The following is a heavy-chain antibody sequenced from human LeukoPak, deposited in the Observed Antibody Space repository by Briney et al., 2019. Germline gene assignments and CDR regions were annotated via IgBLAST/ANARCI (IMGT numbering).Heavy chain of an antibody. CDR3: ARASSRWSVVDFQH. J-gene: IGHJ1*01. D-gene: IGHD6-13*01. Sequence: SETLSLTFTVPGDSISRYYWIWIRQPPGKGLEWIGYIYYSGSTNYNPSLKSRVTISVDTSKNQFSLKLSSVTAADTAVNYCARASSRWSVVDFQHWGRGALVSVSS. CDR2: IYYSGST. V-gene: IGHV4-59*01. CDR1: GDSISRYY.